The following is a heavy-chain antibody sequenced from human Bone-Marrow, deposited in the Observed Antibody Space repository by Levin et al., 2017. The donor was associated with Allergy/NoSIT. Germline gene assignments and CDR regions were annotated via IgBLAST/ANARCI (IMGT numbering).Heavy chain of an antibody. CDR3: TRAQRHLVHNWFDP. CDR1: GYTFASYD. J-gene: IGHJ5*02. Sequence: ASVKVSCKASGYTFASYDINWVRQATGQGLEWMGWMDPNSGNTLYAPRFQGRVTMTRDTSISTAYMELNSLTSEDTAVYYCTRAQRHLVHNWFDPWGQGTLVTVSP. D-gene: IGHD6-25*01. CDR2: MDPNSGNT. V-gene: IGHV1-8*01.